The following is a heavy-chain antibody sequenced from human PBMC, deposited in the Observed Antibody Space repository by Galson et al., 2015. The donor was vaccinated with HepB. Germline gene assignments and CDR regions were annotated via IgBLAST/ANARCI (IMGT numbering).Heavy chain of an antibody. V-gene: IGHV1-46*01. D-gene: IGHD3-3*01. CDR2: ISPSDGAV. CDR1: GYTFTTYN. J-gene: IGHJ4*02. Sequence: SVKVSCKATGYTFTTYNIQWVRQAPGQGLEWMGRISPSDGAVHYAQEFQGRDTMTRDTSTSTVYMDLSSLASEDTAVYYCAREKFFTYYFDYWGQGTLVTVSS. CDR3: AREKFFTYYFDY.